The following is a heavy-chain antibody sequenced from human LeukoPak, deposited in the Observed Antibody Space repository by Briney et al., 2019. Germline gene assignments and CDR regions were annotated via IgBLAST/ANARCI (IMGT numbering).Heavy chain of an antibody. Sequence: GRSLRLSCAASGFTFDDYAMHWVRQAPGKGLEWVSGISWNSGSIGYADSVKGRFTISRDNAKNSLYLQMNSLRAEDTALYYCVKGQSYYDSSGYTPGVDYWGQGTLVTVSS. CDR3: VKGQSYYDSSGYTPGVDY. CDR2: ISWNSGSI. V-gene: IGHV3-9*01. J-gene: IGHJ4*02. D-gene: IGHD3-22*01. CDR1: GFTFDDYA.